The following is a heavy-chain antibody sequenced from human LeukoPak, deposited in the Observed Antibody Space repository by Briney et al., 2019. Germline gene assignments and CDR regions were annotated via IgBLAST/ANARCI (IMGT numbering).Heavy chain of an antibody. D-gene: IGHD5-18*01. V-gene: IGHV4-39*07. CDR2: VYYSGST. J-gene: IGHJ4*02. CDR1: GGSISSNTYY. Sequence: SETLSLTCTVSGGSISSNTYYWGWIRQPPGKGLEWIGSVYYSGSTYYNPSLKSRVTISVDTSKNQFSLKLSSVTAADTAVYYCARDYQGGYGDKTVDYWGQGTLVTVSS. CDR3: ARDYQGGYGDKTVDY.